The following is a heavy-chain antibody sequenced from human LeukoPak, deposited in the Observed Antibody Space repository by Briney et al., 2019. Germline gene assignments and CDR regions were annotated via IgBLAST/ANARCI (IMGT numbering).Heavy chain of an antibody. J-gene: IGHJ5*02. CDR2: ITGSGDSA. CDR3: IRDFRSADL. CDR1: GFTFTNYA. Sequence: PGGSLRLSCAPSGFTFTNYAMSWVRQAPGKGLEWVSSITGSGDSAYYADSVKGRFTISRDNAKNTVYLEMNSLSVEDTATYYCIRDFRSADLWGQGTLVTVTS. D-gene: IGHD5-24*01. V-gene: IGHV3-23*01.